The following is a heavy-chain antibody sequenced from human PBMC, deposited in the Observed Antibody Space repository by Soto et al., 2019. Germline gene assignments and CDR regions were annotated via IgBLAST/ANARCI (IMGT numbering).Heavy chain of an antibody. CDR2: VYPGDSSV. CDR1: GYSFTTYW. Sequence: GESLKIPCKGSGYSFTTYWLGWVHQMPGKRLEWMGIVYPGDSSVKYSPSFRVQVAISADRSISTAYLQWISLKASDTAMYYCARALNDVNWSPQYFDYRVRGTQVTVSS. CDR3: ARALNDVNWSPQYFDY. V-gene: IGHV5-51*07. D-gene: IGHD2-8*01. J-gene: IGHJ4*02.